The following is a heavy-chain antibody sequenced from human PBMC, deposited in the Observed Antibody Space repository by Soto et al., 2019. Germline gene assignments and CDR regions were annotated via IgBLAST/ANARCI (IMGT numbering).Heavy chain of an antibody. D-gene: IGHD6-6*01. CDR2: ITHDGYNR. V-gene: IGHV3-30*18. J-gene: IGHJ4*02. Sequence: GGSLRLSCAASGFSFSYYGLHWVRQAPGKGLEWLALITHDGYNRYYADSVKGRFTISRDNSKNTIFLQMNSLKSEDTAVYYCAKGGSFDIWGQGTPVTVSS. CDR1: GFSFSYYG. CDR3: AKGGSFDI.